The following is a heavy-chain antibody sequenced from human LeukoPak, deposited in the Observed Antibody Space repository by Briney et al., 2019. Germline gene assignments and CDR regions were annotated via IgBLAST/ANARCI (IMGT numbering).Heavy chain of an antibody. D-gene: IGHD4-23*01. CDR2: IYYSGST. Sequence: SETLSLTCTVSGGSVSSGSYYWSRIRQPPGKGLEWIGYIYYSGSTNYNPSLKSRVTISVDTSKNQFSLKLSSVTAADTAVYYCARSEVDSGGSDYWGQGTLVTVSS. CDR3: ARSEVDSGGSDY. J-gene: IGHJ4*02. V-gene: IGHV4-61*01. CDR1: GGSVSSGSYY.